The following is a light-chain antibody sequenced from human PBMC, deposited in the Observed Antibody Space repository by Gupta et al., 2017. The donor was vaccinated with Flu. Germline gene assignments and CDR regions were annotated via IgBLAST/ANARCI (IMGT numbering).Light chain of an antibody. CDR2: EVS. J-gene: IGLJ2*01. CDR3: SSYTSSSTVV. Sequence: QSALTQPASMAGSPGQSLPSSCTGTSSDVGGYNYVSWYQQHPGKAPKLMIYEVSNRPSGVSNRFSGSKSGNTASLTISGLQAEDEADYYCSSYTSSSTVVFGGGTKLTVL. CDR1: SSDVGGYNY. V-gene: IGLV2-14*01.